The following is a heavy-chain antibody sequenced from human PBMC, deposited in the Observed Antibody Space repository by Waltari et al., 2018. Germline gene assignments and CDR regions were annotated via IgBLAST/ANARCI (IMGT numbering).Heavy chain of an antibody. D-gene: IGHD1-26*01. V-gene: IGHV3-30*18. CDR1: GFTFSSYG. J-gene: IGHJ4*02. CDR2: KSYDGSNK. Sequence: QVQLVESGGGVVQPGRSLRLSCAASGFTFSSYGMHWVRQAPGKGLGWVEVKSYDGSNKYYADSVKGRFTISRDNSKNTLYLQMNSLRAEDTAVYYCAKDLIVGATDYWGQGTLVTVSS. CDR3: AKDLIVGATDY.